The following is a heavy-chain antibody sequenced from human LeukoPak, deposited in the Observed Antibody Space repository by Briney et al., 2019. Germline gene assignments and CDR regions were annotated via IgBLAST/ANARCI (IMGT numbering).Heavy chain of an antibody. D-gene: IGHD4-17*01. J-gene: IGHJ4*02. CDR2: IYSGGST. CDR3: ARGLTTVTPDFDY. CDR1: GFTVSSNY. V-gene: IGHV3-66*01. Sequence: PGGSLRLSCAASGFTVSSNYMSWVRQAPGKGLEWVSVIYSGGSTYYADSVKGRLTISRDNSKNTLYLQMNSLRAEDTAVYYCARGLTTVTPDFDYWGQGTLVTVSS.